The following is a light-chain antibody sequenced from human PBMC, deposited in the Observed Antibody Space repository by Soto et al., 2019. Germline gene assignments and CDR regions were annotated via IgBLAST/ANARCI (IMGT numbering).Light chain of an antibody. Sequence: EIVMTQSPATLSVSPGERATLSCRASQSVSSNLAWDQQKPGQAPRLLMYGASTRATGIPARFSGSGSGTEFTLTISSLQSEDSAVYYCQQYNNWPPWTFGLGTKVEIK. CDR1: QSVSSN. J-gene: IGKJ1*01. CDR3: QQYNNWPPWT. CDR2: GAS. V-gene: IGKV3-15*01.